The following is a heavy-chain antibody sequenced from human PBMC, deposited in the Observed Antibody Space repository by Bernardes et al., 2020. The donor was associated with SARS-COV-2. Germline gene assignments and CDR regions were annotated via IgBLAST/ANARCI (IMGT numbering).Heavy chain of an antibody. Sequence: GGSLRLSCAASGFTFSSYSMNWVRQAPGKGLEWVSYISSSSSTIYYADSVKGRFTISRDNAKNSLYLQMNSLRAEDTAVYYCAREPTGRGEGGWGQGTLVTVSS. J-gene: IGHJ4*02. CDR1: GFTFSSYS. D-gene: IGHD3-10*01. CDR2: ISSSSSTI. V-gene: IGHV3-48*01. CDR3: AREPTGRGEGG.